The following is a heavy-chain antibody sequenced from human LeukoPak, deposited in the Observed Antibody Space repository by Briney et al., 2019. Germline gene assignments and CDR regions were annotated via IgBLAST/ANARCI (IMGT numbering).Heavy chain of an antibody. D-gene: IGHD6-13*01. CDR1: GFTFNSYW. CDR3: ARWGGSSWPPFDY. CDR2: IKQAGREK. V-gene: IGHV3-7*01. J-gene: IGHJ4*02. Sequence: GGALRLSCAESGFTFNSYWISWVRQAPGQGLEWVANIKQAGREKYYVDSVKGRFTISRDNAKNSLYLQMNSLRAEDTAVYYCARWGGSSWPPFDYWGQGTLVTVSS.